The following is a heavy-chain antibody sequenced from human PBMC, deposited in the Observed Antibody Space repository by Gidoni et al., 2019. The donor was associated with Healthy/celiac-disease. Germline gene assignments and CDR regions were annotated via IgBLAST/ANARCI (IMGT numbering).Heavy chain of an antibody. CDR1: GFTFSSYG. CDR3: ARAPKTGTKGGWFDP. V-gene: IGHV3-33*01. CDR2: IWYDGSNK. Sequence: QVQLVESGGGVVQPGRSLRLSCAASGFTFSSYGMQGVRQAPGKGLEWVAVIWYDGSNKYYADSVKGRFTISIDNSKNTLYLQMNSLRAEDTAVYYCARAPKTGTKGGWFDPWGQGTLVTVSS. D-gene: IGHD1-7*01. J-gene: IGHJ5*02.